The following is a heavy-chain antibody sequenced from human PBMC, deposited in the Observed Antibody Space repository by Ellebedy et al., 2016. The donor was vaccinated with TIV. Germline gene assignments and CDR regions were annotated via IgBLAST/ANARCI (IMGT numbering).Heavy chain of an antibody. CDR1: GFTFSSYA. CDR3: ARGSALAAAGVFDY. D-gene: IGHD6-13*01. Sequence: GGSLRLSXAASGFTFSSYAMHWVRQAPGKGLEWVAVISYDGSNKYYADSMKGRFTISRDNSKNTLYLQMNSLRAEDTAVYYCARGSALAAAGVFDYWGQGTLVTVSS. CDR2: ISYDGSNK. J-gene: IGHJ4*02. V-gene: IGHV3-30-3*01.